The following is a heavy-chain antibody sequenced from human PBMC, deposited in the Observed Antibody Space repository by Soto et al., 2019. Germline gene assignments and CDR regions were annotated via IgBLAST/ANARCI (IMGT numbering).Heavy chain of an antibody. Sequence: SETLSLTCGVYGGSVSGYYWSWIRQPPGKGLEWIGEINHSGSTNYNPSLQSRVTISVDTSKNQFSLKVSSVTAADTAVYYCAREIWSNYYTGRKHAFVIWGQGTMVPV. J-gene: IGHJ3*02. D-gene: IGHD3-3*01. CDR3: AREIWSNYYTGRKHAFVI. V-gene: IGHV4-34*01. CDR2: INHSGST. CDR1: GGSVSGYY.